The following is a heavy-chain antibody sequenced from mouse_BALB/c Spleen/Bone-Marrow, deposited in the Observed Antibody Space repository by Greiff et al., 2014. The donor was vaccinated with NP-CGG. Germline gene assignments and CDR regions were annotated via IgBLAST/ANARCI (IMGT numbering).Heavy chain of an antibody. V-gene: IGHV1-4*02. Sequence: QVQLQQSAAELARPGASVKLSCKAFGYIFTSYTIQWIKQRPGQGLEWIGYINPSIGYTEYNQKFKDKTTLTADTSSSTTYMQLSSLTSEDSAVYYCAREGTYYAYFDYWGQGTTLTVSS. CDR1: GYIFTSYT. D-gene: IGHD1-1*01. CDR3: AREGTYYAYFDY. J-gene: IGHJ2*01. CDR2: INPSIGYT.